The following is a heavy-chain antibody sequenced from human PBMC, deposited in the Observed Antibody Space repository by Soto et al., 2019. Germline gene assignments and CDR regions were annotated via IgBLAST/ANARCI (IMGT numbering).Heavy chain of an antibody. J-gene: IGHJ6*02. CDR2: ISGSGGST. CDR1: GFTFSSYA. V-gene: IGHV3-23*01. D-gene: IGHD6-13*01. Sequence: PGGSLRLSCAASGFTFSSYAMSWVRQAPGKGLEWVSAISGSGGSTYYADSVKGRLTISRDNSKNTLYLQMNSLRAEDTAVYYIAKGMSKAAAVEDYYGMNVWGQGTRVTVSS. CDR3: AKGMSKAAAVEDYYGMNV.